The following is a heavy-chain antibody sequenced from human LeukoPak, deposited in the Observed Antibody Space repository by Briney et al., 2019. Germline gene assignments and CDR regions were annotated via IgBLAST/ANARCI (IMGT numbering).Heavy chain of an antibody. CDR1: GFTFDDYA. CDR3: TKAGGSGSHYKAFGI. CDR2: ITGDGGET. D-gene: IGHD3-10*01. V-gene: IGHV3-43*02. J-gene: IGHJ3*02. Sequence: PGGSLRLSCAASGFTFDDYAMYWVRQAPGQGLEWVSLITGDGGETYYGDSVKGRFTISRDNSKNSLYLQMNSLRTEDTAFYYCTKAGGSGSHYKAFGIWGQGTMVTVSS.